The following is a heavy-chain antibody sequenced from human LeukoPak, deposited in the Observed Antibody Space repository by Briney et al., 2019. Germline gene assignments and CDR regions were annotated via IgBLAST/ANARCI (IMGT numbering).Heavy chain of an antibody. Sequence: PGGSLRLSCAASGFTFSSSGMSWVRQPPGKGLEWVSSISSSSSYIYYADSVRGRFTISRDNAKNSLYLQMNSLRAEDTAVYYCARVPNYYDSSGQPFGAFDIWGQGTMVTVSS. J-gene: IGHJ3*02. V-gene: IGHV3-21*01. CDR1: GFTFSSSG. CDR2: ISSSSSYI. CDR3: ARVPNYYDSSGQPFGAFDI. D-gene: IGHD3-22*01.